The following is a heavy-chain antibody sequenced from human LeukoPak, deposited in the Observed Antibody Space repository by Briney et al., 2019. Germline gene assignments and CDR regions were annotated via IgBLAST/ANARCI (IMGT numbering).Heavy chain of an antibody. D-gene: IGHD4-11*01. J-gene: IGHJ4*02. CDR1: GYTFNGFY. CDR3: ARWMATVTTRYY. Sequence: ASVKVSCKASGYTFNGFYLHWVRQAPGQGLEWMGWINPNSGGTNYAQKFQGRVTMTRDTSISTAYMELSRLRSDDTAVYYCARWMATVTTRYYWGQGTLVTVSS. CDR2: INPNSGGT. V-gene: IGHV1-2*02.